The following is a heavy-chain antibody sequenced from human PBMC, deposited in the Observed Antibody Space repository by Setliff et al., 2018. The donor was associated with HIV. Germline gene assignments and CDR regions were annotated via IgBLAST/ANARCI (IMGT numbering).Heavy chain of an antibody. J-gene: IGHJ6*03. D-gene: IGHD3-22*01. CDR3: ARYKADSSGYYYSHYYYYMDV. CDR2: IIPILGIA. Sequence: SVKVSCKASRSTFNSHTINWVRQAPGQGLDWMGRIIPILGIANYAQKFQGRVTITADKSTSTAYMELSSLRSEDTAVYYCARYKADSSGYYYSHYYYYMDVWGKGTTVTVSS. CDR1: RSTFNSHT. V-gene: IGHV1-69*02.